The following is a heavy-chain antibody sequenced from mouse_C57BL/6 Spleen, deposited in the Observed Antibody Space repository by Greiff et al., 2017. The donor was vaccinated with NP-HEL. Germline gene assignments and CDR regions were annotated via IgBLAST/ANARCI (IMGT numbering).Heavy chain of an antibody. V-gene: IGHV1-18*01. CDR2: INPNNGGT. D-gene: IGHD1-1*01. CDR3: ARWRYYGSSYGRFAY. Sequence: EVQLQQSGPELVKPGASVKIPCKASGYTFTDYNMDWVKQSHGKSLEWIGDINPNNGGTIYNQKFKGKATLTVDKSSSTAYMELRSLTSEDTAVYYCARWRYYGSSYGRFAYWGQGTLVTVSA. J-gene: IGHJ3*01. CDR1: GYTFTDYN.